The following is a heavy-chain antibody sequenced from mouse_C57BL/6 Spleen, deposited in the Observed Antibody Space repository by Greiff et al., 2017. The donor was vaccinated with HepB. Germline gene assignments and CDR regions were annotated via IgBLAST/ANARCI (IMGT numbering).Heavy chain of an antibody. J-gene: IGHJ3*01. Sequence: VKLQESGAELARPGASVKLSCKASGYTFTSYGISWVKQRTGQGLEWIGEIYPRSGNTYYNEKFKGKATLTADKSSSTAYMELRSLTSEDSAVYFCANYYGSSSTWFAYWGQGTLVTVSA. CDR3: ANYYGSSSTWFAY. V-gene: IGHV1-81*01. CDR2: IYPRSGNT. CDR1: GYTFTSYG. D-gene: IGHD1-1*01.